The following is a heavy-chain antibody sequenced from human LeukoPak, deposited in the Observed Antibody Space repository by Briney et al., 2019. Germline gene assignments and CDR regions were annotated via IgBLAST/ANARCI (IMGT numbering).Heavy chain of an antibody. CDR3: ARFSGPGMQHYYYYMDV. V-gene: IGHV3-53*01. CDR1: GFSVSMEH. Sequence: PGGSLRLSCAASGFSVSMEHMTWVRQAPGKGLEWVSVIFSGGTTYYADSVKGRFTVSRDNSKNMMYLQMNSLRAEDAAVYYCARFSGPGMQHYYYYMDVWGTGTTVTVSS. CDR2: IFSGGTT. J-gene: IGHJ6*03. D-gene: IGHD3-10*01.